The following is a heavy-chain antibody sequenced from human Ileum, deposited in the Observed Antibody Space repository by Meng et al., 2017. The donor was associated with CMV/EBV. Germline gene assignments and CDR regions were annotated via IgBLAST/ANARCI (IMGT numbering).Heavy chain of an antibody. CDR1: GFIFRSSA. Sequence: SCAASGFIFRSSAMSWVRQAPGKGLQWVAAISPTDTYYADSVMGRFTISRDNAKSVLYLHMNSLRVEDSAVYFCAKDLISVIGARADYWGHGALVTVSS. J-gene: IGHJ4*01. CDR2: ISPTDT. V-gene: IGHV3-23*01. D-gene: IGHD2-21*01. CDR3: AKDLISVIGARADY.